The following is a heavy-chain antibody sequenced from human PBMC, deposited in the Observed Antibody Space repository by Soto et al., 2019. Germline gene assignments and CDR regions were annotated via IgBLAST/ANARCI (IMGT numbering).Heavy chain of an antibody. Sequence: QVQLQVSGPGLVEPSETLSLTCTVSGGSVSSGTYYWSWIRQPPGKGLEWIGYIYNSGSTNYNPSLKSRVSISVDTSKNQFSLKLNSVTAADTAVYYCTTGSSVSAYIDYWGQGTLVTVSS. D-gene: IGHD6-13*01. CDR2: IYNSGST. CDR1: GGSVSSGTYY. CDR3: TTGSSVSAYIDY. V-gene: IGHV4-61*01. J-gene: IGHJ4*02.